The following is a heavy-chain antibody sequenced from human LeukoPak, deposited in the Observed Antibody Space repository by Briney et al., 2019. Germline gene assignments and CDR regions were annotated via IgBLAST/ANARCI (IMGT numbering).Heavy chain of an antibody. CDR1: GFTFSSYG. CDR3: AKSKSYYYDSSGYYGYFDY. Sequence: GGSLRLSCAASGFTFSSYGMHWVRQAPGKGLEWVAFIRYDGSNNYYADSVKGRFAISRDNSKNTLYLQMNSLRAEDTAVYYCAKSKSYYYDSSGYYGYFDYWGQGTLVTVSS. CDR2: IRYDGSNN. J-gene: IGHJ4*02. D-gene: IGHD3-22*01. V-gene: IGHV3-30*02.